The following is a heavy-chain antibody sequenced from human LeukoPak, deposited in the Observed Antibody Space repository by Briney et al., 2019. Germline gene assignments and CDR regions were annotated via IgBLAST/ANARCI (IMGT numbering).Heavy chain of an antibody. V-gene: IGHV4-39*01. CDR2: IYNGEST. J-gene: IGHJ4*02. CDR1: GDSISRSNYN. D-gene: IGHD3-3*01. CDR3: ARQEGASIFGGNDY. Sequence: SETLSLFCSVSGDSISRSNYNWAWIRQPPGQGLEWIGYIYNGESTYYNPSLKSRVTISVDTSKNQVSLKLSSVTAADTAVYYCARQEGASIFGGNDYWGQGTLVTVSS.